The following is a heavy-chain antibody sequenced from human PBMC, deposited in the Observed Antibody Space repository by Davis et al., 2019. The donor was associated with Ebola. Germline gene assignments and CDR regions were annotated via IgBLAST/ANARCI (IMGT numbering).Heavy chain of an antibody. CDR1: GYTFRIHA. J-gene: IGHJ4*02. Sequence: ESLKISCAASGYTFRIHAMTWVRQPPGKGLEWIGEVYHSESTNYNPSLKSRVTISVDTSNNQFSLSLNSVTATDTAVYYCARGYSSGWVFDYWGQGTLVTVSS. CDR3: ARGYSSGWVFDY. CDR2: VYHSEST. V-gene: IGHV4-34*01. D-gene: IGHD6-19*01.